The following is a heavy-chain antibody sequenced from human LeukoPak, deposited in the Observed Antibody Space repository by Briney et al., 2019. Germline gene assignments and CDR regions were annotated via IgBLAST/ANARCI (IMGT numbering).Heavy chain of an antibody. V-gene: IGHV1-2*02. CDR2: INPNRGGT. CDR1: GYTFTGYF. D-gene: IGHD6-19*01. Sequence: GASVKVSCKASGYTFTGYFMHWVRQAPGQGLEWMGWINPNRGGTNYAQKFQGRVTMTRDTSISTAYMELSRLRSGDTAVYYCAILTAVPGTSYCGMDVWGQGTTVTVSS. CDR3: AILTAVPGTSYCGMDV. J-gene: IGHJ6*02.